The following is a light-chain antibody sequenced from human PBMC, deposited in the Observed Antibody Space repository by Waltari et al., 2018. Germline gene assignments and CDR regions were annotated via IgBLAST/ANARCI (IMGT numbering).Light chain of an antibody. CDR2: WAS. CDR1: QSVLYSSNNKNY. CDR3: QQYYSTPWT. J-gene: IGKJ1*01. Sequence: DIVMTQSPDSLAVSLGERATINCKSSQSVLYSSNNKNYFALYQQKPGQPPKLLIYWASTRESGVPDRFSGSGSGTDFTLTISSLQAEDVAVYYCQQYYSTPWTFGQGTKVEIK. V-gene: IGKV4-1*01.